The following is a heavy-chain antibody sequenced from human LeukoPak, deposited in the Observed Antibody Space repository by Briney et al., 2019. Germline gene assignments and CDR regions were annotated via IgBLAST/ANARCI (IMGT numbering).Heavy chain of an antibody. J-gene: IGHJ4*02. Sequence: GGSLRLSCAASGFTFRSFTMNWVRQAPGKGLEWVSSISTTSDYIYYTDSVKGRFTTSRDNAKNLLYLQMNSLRAEDTAVYFCARVAGVPTIAAQVDNWGQGTLLTVSS. D-gene: IGHD6-6*01. CDR2: ISTTSDYI. CDR1: GFTFRSFT. V-gene: IGHV3-21*06. CDR3: ARVAGVPTIAAQVDN.